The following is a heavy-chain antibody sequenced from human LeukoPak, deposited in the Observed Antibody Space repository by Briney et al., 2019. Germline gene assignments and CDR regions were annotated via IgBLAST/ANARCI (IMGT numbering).Heavy chain of an antibody. Sequence: GGSLRLSCAASGFTFSSYGMHWVRQAPGKGLEWVAVISYDGSNKYYADSVKGRFTISRDNSKNTLYLQMNSLRAEDTAGYYCAKGGADQLDYWGQGTLVTVSS. D-gene: IGHD2-2*01. CDR3: AKGGADQLDY. J-gene: IGHJ4*02. CDR1: GFTFSSYG. V-gene: IGHV3-30*18. CDR2: ISYDGSNK.